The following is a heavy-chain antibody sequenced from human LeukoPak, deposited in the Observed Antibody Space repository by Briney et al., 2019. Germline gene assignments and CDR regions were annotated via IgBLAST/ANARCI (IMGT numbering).Heavy chain of an antibody. D-gene: IGHD3-22*01. CDR2: ISGSGGST. CDR3: AKMYYHESSGYSLGAY. J-gene: IGHJ4*02. Sequence: GGSLRLSCAASGFTFSNYGMSWVRQGPGKGLEWVSAISGSGGSTYYADSVKGRFTISRDSSKNTLYLQMNSLRAEDTAVYYCAKMYYHESSGYSLGAYWGQGTLVTVSS. CDR1: GFTFSNYG. V-gene: IGHV3-23*01.